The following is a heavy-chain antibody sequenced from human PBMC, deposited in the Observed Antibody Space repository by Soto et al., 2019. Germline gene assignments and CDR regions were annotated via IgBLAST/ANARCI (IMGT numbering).Heavy chain of an antibody. V-gene: IGHV3-30-3*01. CDR3: ARDPAYGMDV. CDR2: ISYDGSNK. J-gene: IGHJ6*02. Sequence: QVQLVESGGGVVQPGRSLRLSCAASGFTFSSYAMHWVRQAPGKGLEWVAVISYDGSNKYYADSVKGRFTISRDNSKNTLYRQMNSMIAEDTAVYYCARDPAYGMDVWGQGTTVTGSS. CDR1: GFTFSSYA.